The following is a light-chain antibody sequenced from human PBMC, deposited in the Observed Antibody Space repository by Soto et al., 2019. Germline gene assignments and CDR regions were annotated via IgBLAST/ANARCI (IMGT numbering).Light chain of an antibody. CDR2: AAS. Sequence: DIQMTQCPSSLSASVGDRVTITCRASQTIGNFLNWYQQKPGKAPKLLIYAASTLESGVPSRFSASGSGTDFTLTINTLQPEDFATYYCQQSYSALMYTLGQGTKVDIK. CDR3: QQSYSALMYT. V-gene: IGKV1-39*01. J-gene: IGKJ2*01. CDR1: QTIGNF.